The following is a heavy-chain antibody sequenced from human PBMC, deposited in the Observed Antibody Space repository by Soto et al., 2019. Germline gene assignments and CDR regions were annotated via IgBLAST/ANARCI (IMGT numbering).Heavy chain of an antibody. V-gene: IGHV1-2*04. CDR1: GYTFTGYY. D-gene: IGHD2-2*01. Sequence: QVQLVQSGAEVKKPGASVKVSCKASGYTFTGYYMHWVRQAPGQGLEWMGWINPNSGGTNYAQKFQGWVTMTRDTSISTAYMELSRLRSDDTVVYYCARDQGYCISTSCYAADYWGQGTLVTVSS. CDR2: INPNSGGT. J-gene: IGHJ4*02. CDR3: ARDQGYCISTSCYAADY.